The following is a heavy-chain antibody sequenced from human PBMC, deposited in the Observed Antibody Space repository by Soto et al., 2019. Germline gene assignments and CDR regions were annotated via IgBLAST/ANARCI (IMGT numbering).Heavy chain of an antibody. Sequence: SETLCLTCGVYGGSFSGYDGSWIRQPPGKGLEWIGEINHSGSTNYNPSLKSRVTISVDTSKNQFSLKLSSVTAADTAVYYCARAAVRYFDWLSHDYYMDVWGKGTTVTVSS. CDR2: INHSGST. CDR3: ARAAVRYFDWLSHDYYMDV. CDR1: GGSFSGYD. J-gene: IGHJ6*03. V-gene: IGHV4-34*01. D-gene: IGHD3-9*01.